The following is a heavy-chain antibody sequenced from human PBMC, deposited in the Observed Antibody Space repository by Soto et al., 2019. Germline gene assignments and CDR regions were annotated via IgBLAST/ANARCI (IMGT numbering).Heavy chain of an antibody. D-gene: IGHD2-15*01. CDR2: ISAYNDNT. Sequence: QVQLVQSGVEVKKPGASVKVSCKASGYSFTRYGISWVRQAPGQGLEWMGWISAYNDNTKYAQTFRGRVSMTTDTSTTTAYMELRSLTSDDTAAYFCAREGYCSSGSCALYSHDYFGMDVWGQGTTVTVSS. CDR1: GYSFTRYG. V-gene: IGHV1-18*01. CDR3: AREGYCSSGSCALYSHDYFGMDV. J-gene: IGHJ6*02.